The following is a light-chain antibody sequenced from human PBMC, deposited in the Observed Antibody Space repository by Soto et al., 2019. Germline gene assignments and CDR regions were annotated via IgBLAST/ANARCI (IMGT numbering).Light chain of an antibody. Sequence: IVMTQSPATLSVSPWERATLSCRASQSVGSNLAWYQQTPGQAPRLLIYGASTRATGIPARFSGSVSGTEFTLTISSLQSEDFAVYYCQQYNNWPPWTFGQGTKV. V-gene: IGKV3-15*01. CDR3: QQYNNWPPWT. CDR1: QSVGSN. J-gene: IGKJ1*01. CDR2: GAS.